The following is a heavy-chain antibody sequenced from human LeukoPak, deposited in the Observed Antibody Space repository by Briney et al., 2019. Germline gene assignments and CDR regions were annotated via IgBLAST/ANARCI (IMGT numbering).Heavy chain of an antibody. V-gene: IGHV3-13*05. CDR1: GFTFSSYD. D-gene: IGHD6-6*01. J-gene: IGHJ3*02. CDR3: ARGASGAFDI. Sequence: GGSLRLSCAASGFTFSSYDMHWVRQATGKGLEWVSAIGIAGDPYYPSSVKGRFTISGENAKNSLYLQMNSLRAGDTAVYYCARGASGAFDIWGQGTMVTVSS. CDR2: IGIAGDP.